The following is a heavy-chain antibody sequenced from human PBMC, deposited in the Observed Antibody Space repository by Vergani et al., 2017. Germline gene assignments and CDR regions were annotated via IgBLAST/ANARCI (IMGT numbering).Heavy chain of an antibody. CDR2: ISGSGGST. CDR3: AKASITIFGVVIYYYYYYMDV. J-gene: IGHJ6*03. Sequence: EVQLLESGGGLVQPGGSLRLSCAASGFTFSSYAMSWVRQAPGKGLEWVSAISGSGGSTYYADSVKGRFTISRYNSKNTLYLQMNSLRAEDTAVYYCAKASITIFGVVIYYYYYYMDVWGKGTTVTVSS. CDR1: GFTFSSYA. V-gene: IGHV3-23*01. D-gene: IGHD3-3*01.